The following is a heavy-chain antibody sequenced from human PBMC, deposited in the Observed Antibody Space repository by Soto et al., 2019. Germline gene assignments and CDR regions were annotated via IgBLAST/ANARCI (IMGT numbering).Heavy chain of an antibody. CDR1: GFAFSNYA. Sequence: EVQLLESGGGLVQSGGCLTISCTASGFAFSNYAVTWVRRTPGQGLEWVSAITASGGTTYYADSVKGRFTISRDNSVDNLFLHMSSLKADDTALYYCVRGIYPSSAGGPFDLWGQGTLVTVSS. CDR3: VRGIYPSSAGGPFDL. CDR2: ITASGGTT. D-gene: IGHD5-12*01. J-gene: IGHJ4*02. V-gene: IGHV3-23*01.